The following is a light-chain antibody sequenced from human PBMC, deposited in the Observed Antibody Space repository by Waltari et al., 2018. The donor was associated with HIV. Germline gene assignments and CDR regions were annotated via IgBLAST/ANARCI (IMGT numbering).Light chain of an antibody. J-gene: IGLJ3*02. V-gene: IGLV2-23*02. CDR2: DDL. CDR3: CSYGGDNTFV. CDR1: GSDVGNFNF. Sequence: QSALTQPASVSESLGQSITISCTGGGSDVGNFNFVSWYQQRPGKAPRLMIYDDLKRSSGVSTRFSDSKSGNTASLTISGLQVEDEADYYCCSYGGDNTFVFGGGTTVTVL.